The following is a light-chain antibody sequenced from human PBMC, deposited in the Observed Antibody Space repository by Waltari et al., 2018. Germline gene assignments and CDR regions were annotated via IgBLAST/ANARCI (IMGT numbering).Light chain of an antibody. V-gene: IGLV3-21*04. CDR3: QVWDSSSDHVV. J-gene: IGLJ2*01. Sequence: SYVLTQPPSVSVAPGKTARITCGGNNIGSKSVHWYQQKPGQAPVLVIYYDSDWPQGIPERVSGSNPGNTATLTISRVEAGDEADYYCQVWDSSSDHVVFGGGTKLTVL. CDR2: YDS. CDR1: NIGSKS.